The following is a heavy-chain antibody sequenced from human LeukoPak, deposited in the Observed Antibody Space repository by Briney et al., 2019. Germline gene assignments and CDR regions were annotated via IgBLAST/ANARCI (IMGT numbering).Heavy chain of an antibody. J-gene: IGHJ6*03. V-gene: IGHV3-30-3*01. CDR3: ARGRLDKYQVLIYYYYMDV. CDR1: GFTFSSYA. Sequence: PGRSLRLSCAASGFTFSSYAMHWVRQAPGKGLEWVAVISYDGSNKYYADSVKGRFTISRDNSKNTLYLQINSLRAEDTAVYYCARGRLDKYQVLIYYYYMDVWGKGTTVTVSS. D-gene: IGHD2-2*01. CDR2: ISYDGSNK.